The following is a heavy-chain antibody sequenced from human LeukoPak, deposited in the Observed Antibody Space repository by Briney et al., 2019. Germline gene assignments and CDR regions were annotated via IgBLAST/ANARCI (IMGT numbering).Heavy chain of an antibody. J-gene: IGHJ4*02. CDR1: GFTFSSYW. CDR2: INSDGSST. D-gene: IGHD4-17*01. V-gene: IGHV3-74*01. CDR3: STTVTTYYFDY. Sequence: PGGSLRLSCAASGFTFSSYWMHWVRQAPGKGLVWVSRINSDGSSTSYADSVKGRFTISRDNAKNTLYLQMNSLRAEDTAVYYCSTTVTTYYFDYWGQGTLVTVSS.